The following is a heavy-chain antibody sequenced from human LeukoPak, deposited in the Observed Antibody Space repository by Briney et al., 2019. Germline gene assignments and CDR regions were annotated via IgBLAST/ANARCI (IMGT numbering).Heavy chain of an antibody. V-gene: IGHV3-13*01. D-gene: IGHD1-26*01. CDR3: ARQNTPHGNFDY. J-gene: IGHJ4*02. CDR1: GFTLSSYA. Sequence: GGSLRLSCAASGFTLSSYAMHWVRQPAGKGLEWVSAIGTAGDTFYPGSAKGRFTIPRENAKKSLFLQMNSLRAEDTAVYYCARQNTPHGNFDYWGQGTLVTVSS. CDR2: IGTAGDT.